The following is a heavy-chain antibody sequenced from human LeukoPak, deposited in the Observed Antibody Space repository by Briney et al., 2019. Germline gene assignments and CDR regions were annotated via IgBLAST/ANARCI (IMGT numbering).Heavy chain of an antibody. D-gene: IGHD2-2*01. CDR1: GGSISSYY. CDR2: IYYSGST. V-gene: IGHV4-59*08. CDR3: ARHAISFHAFDI. Sequence: SETLSLTCTVSGGSISSYYWSWIRQPPGKGLEWIGYIYYSGSTNYNPSLKSRVTISVDTSKNQFSLKLSSVTAADTAVYYCARHAISFHAFDIWGQGTMVTVSS. J-gene: IGHJ3*02.